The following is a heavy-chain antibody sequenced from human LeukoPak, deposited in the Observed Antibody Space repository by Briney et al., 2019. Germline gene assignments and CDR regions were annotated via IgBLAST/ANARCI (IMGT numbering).Heavy chain of an antibody. CDR2: ISSSRTT. D-gene: IGHD3-10*02. V-gene: IGHV3-48*01. CDR3: AELGITMIGGV. J-gene: IGHJ6*04. CDR1: GFPFSSYS. Sequence: GGSLRLSCAASGFPFSSYSMNWVRQAPGEGLEWVSYISSSRTTSYADSVKGRFTISRDNAKNTLYLQMNSLRAEDTAVYYCAELGITMIGGVWGKGTTVTISS.